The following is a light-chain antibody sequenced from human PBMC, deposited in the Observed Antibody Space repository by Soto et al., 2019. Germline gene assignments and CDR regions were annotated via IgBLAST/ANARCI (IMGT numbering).Light chain of an antibody. V-gene: IGKV3-20*01. CDR3: QQYNSYSGT. Sequence: EIVLTQSPGTLSLSPVEGVTLFCMSGQSVSSSYLAWYQQKPGQAPRLLIYDASNRAAGIPARFSGSGSGTDFTLTIARLEPEDFATYYCQQYNSYSGTCGQGTKVDIK. CDR2: DAS. CDR1: QSVSSSY. J-gene: IGKJ1*01.